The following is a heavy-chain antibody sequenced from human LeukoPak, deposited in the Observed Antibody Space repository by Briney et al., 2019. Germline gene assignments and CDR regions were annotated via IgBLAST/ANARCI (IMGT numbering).Heavy chain of an antibody. D-gene: IGHD3-22*01. CDR2: INHSGST. J-gene: IGHJ4*02. V-gene: IGHV4-34*01. CDR3: ARGLGLHYYDSSGYYALYY. CDR1: GGSFSGYY. Sequence: SETLSLTCAVYGGSFSGYYWSWIRQPPGKGLEWIGEINHSGSTNYNPSLKSRVTISVDTSKNQFSLKLSSVTAADTAVYYCARGLGLHYYDSSGYYALYYWGQGTLVTVSS.